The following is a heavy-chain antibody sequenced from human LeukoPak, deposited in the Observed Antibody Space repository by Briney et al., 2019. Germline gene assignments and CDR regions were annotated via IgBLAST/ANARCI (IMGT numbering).Heavy chain of an antibody. V-gene: IGHV3-23*01. CDR1: GFTFSSYA. CDR2: IVDTGDST. J-gene: IGHJ4*02. CDR3: ARDLGRYGYV. Sequence: GGSLRLSCAASGFTFSSYAMSWVRQAPGKGLEWVSTIVDTGDSTFYADSVRGRFTISRDSSKNTLYLQMNSLRAEDTAVYYCARDLGRYGYVWGQGTLVTVSS. D-gene: IGHD5-18*01.